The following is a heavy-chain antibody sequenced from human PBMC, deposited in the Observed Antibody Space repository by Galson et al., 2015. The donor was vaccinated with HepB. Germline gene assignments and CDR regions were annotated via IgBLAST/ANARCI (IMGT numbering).Heavy chain of an antibody. J-gene: IGHJ5*02. CDR1: GYTFTSYA. CDR3: ARERPYCSSTSCYHNWFDP. CDR2: INTNTGNP. D-gene: IGHD2-2*01. V-gene: IGHV7-4-1*02. Sequence: SVKVSCKASGYTFTSYAMNWVRQAPGQGLEWMGWINTNTGNPTYAQGFTGRFVFSLDTSVSTAYLQISSLKAEDTAVYYCARERPYCSSTSCYHNWFDPWGQGTLVTVSS.